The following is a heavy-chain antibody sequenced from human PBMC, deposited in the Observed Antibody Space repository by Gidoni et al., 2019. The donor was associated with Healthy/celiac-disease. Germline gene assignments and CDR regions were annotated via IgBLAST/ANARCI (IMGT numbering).Heavy chain of an antibody. CDR3: ARVRGYCSGGSCYYYGMDV. J-gene: IGHJ6*02. CDR2: ISSSSSTI. Sequence: EVQLVESGGGLVQPGGSLRLSCAASGFTFSSYSMNWVRQAPGKGLEWVSYISSSSSTIYYADSVKGRFTISRDNAKNSLYLQMNSLRDEDTAVYYCARVRGYCSGGSCYYYGMDVWGQGTTVTVSS. CDR1: GFTFSSYS. V-gene: IGHV3-48*02. D-gene: IGHD2-15*01.